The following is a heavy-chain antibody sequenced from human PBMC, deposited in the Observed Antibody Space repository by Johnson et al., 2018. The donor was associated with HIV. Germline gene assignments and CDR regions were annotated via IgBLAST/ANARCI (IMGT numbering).Heavy chain of an antibody. D-gene: IGHD3-22*01. Sequence: QVQLVESGGAVVQPGRSLRLSCAASGFTFRNYGMHWVRQAPGKGLEWVAVISYDGSNKYYADSVKGRFTISRDNSKNTLYLQMNSLRAEDTAVYYCAREARIVVVEPSDAFDIWGQGTMVTVSS. CDR3: AREARIVVVEPSDAFDI. CDR1: GFTFRNYG. CDR2: ISYDGSNK. J-gene: IGHJ3*02. V-gene: IGHV3-30*03.